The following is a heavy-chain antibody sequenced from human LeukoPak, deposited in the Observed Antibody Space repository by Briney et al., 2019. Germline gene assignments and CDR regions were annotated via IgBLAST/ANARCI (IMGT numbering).Heavy chain of an antibody. V-gene: IGHV3-53*01. CDR3: ARVKAGYYYYMDV. CDR1: GFTVSSNY. J-gene: IGHJ6*03. D-gene: IGHD6-25*01. CDR2: IYSGGST. Sequence: GGSLRLSCAASGFTVSSNYMSWVRQASGKGLDWVSVIYSGGSTYYADSVKGRFTISRDNSKNTLYLQMNSLRAEDTAVYYCARVKAGYYYYMDVWGKGTPVTVSS.